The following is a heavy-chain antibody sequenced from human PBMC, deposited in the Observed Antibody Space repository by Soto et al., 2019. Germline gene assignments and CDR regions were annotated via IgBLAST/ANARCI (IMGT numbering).Heavy chain of an antibody. D-gene: IGHD5-18*01. Sequence: SETLSLTCTVSSGSISSGDSYWSWIRKPPGKGLEGIGYIYYSGNTYYNPSLKSRVTISVDTSKNQFSLKLSSVTAADTVVYYCARDGYSYGMDYWGQGTLVTVSS. V-gene: IGHV4-30-4*01. CDR1: SGSISSGDSY. CDR3: ARDGYSYGMDY. J-gene: IGHJ4*02. CDR2: IYYSGNT.